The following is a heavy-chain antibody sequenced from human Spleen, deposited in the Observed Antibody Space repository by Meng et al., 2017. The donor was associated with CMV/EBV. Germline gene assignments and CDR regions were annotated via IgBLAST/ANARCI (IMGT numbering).Heavy chain of an antibody. Sequence: SETLSLTCTVSGGSISSSSYYWGWIRQPPGKGLEWIGEINHSGSTNYNPSLKSRVTISVDTSKNQFSLKLSSVTAADTAVYYCARVGRGYSYGRNWFDPWGQGTLVTVSS. J-gene: IGHJ5*02. V-gene: IGHV4-39*07. D-gene: IGHD5-18*01. CDR3: ARVGRGYSYGRNWFDP. CDR1: GGSISSSSYY. CDR2: INHSGST.